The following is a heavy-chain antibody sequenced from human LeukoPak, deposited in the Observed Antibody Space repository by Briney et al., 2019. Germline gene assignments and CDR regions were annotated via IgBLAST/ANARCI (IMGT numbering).Heavy chain of an antibody. CDR1: GFTFSSYW. Sequence: GGSLRLSCAASGFTFSSYWMSWVRQAPGKGLEWVSGINWNGGSTGYADSVKGRFTISRDNAKNSLYLQMNSLRAEDTALYYCARDSGYDYVPDYYFDYWGQGTLVIVSS. D-gene: IGHD5-12*01. CDR3: ARDSGYDYVPDYYFDY. CDR2: INWNGGST. V-gene: IGHV3-20*04. J-gene: IGHJ4*02.